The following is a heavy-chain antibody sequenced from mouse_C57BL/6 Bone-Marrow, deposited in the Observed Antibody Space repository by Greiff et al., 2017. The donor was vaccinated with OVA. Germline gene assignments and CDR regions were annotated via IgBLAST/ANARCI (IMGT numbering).Heavy chain of an antibody. Sequence: VQLQQSGAELVKPGASVKLSCTASGFNITDYYMHWVKQRTEQGLEWIGRIDPEDGETKYAQKFQGKATITADTSSNTAYLQLSSLTSEDTAVYYCARRGTVDYWGQGTTLTVSS. D-gene: IGHD2-14*01. J-gene: IGHJ2*01. CDR3: ARRGTVDY. CDR1: GFNITDYY. V-gene: IGHV14-2*01. CDR2: IDPEDGET.